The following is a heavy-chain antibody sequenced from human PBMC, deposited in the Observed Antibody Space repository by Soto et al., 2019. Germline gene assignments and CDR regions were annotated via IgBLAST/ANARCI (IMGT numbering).Heavy chain of an antibody. CDR3: ARVDYDFWSGYPRYFDY. Sequence: QVQLVQSGAEVKKPGASVKVSCKASGYTFTSYDINWVRQATGQGLEWMGWMNPNSGNTGYAQKFQGRVTMTRNTYISTAYMELSSLRSEDTAVYYCARVDYDFWSGYPRYFDYWGQGTLVTVSS. CDR1: GYTFTSYD. J-gene: IGHJ4*02. CDR2: MNPNSGNT. D-gene: IGHD3-3*01. V-gene: IGHV1-8*01.